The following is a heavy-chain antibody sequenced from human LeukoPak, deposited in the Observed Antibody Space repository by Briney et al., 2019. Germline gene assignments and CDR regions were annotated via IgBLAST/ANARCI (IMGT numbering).Heavy chain of an antibody. D-gene: IGHD6-13*01. V-gene: IGHV4-61*01. CDR2: IYYSGST. J-gene: IGHJ6*03. CDR1: GGSISSSSSY. Sequence: PSETLSLTCTVSGGSISSSSSYWGWIHQPPGKGMEWIGYIYYSGSTNYNPSLKSRVTISVDTSKNQFSLKLSSVTAADTAVYYCARDNSSSWSMGYYYYYMDVWGKGTTVTISS. CDR3: ARDNSSSWSMGYYYYYMDV.